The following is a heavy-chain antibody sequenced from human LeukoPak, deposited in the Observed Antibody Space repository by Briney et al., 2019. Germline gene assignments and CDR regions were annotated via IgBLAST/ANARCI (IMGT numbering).Heavy chain of an antibody. CDR3: ARLYYYDSSGPPL. D-gene: IGHD3-22*01. CDR1: GDSISSSNYY. Sequence: SETLSLTCTISGDSISSSNYYWGWIRQPPGKELERIGNIYYSGRTYYNPSLKSRVTISVDTSKNDFSLKLSSVTAADTAVYYCARLYYYDSSGPPLWGQGTMVAVSS. CDR2: IYYSGRT. J-gene: IGHJ4*02. V-gene: IGHV4-39*02.